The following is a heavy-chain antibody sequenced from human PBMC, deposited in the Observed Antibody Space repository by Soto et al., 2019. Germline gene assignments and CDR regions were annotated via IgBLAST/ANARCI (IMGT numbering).Heavy chain of an antibody. CDR1: GGSISSYY. CDR2: IYYSGST. CDR3: ARRYCSSTSCYRGSAFDI. J-gene: IGHJ3*02. D-gene: IGHD2-2*01. V-gene: IGHV4-59*08. Sequence: SETLSLTCTVSGGSISSYYWSWIRQPPGKGLEWIGYIYYSGSTNYNPSLKSRVTISVDTSKNQFSLKLSSVTAADTAVYYCARRYCSSTSCYRGSAFDIWGQGTMVTVSS.